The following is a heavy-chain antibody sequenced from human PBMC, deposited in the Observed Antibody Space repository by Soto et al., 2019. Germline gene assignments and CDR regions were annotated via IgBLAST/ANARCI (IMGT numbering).Heavy chain of an antibody. CDR3: AKGGGYGSVDY. CDR2: INGDGSST. D-gene: IGHD5-18*01. Sequence: PGWSLRLSCAASGFTFSSFRMYWVRQAPGKGLVWVSHINGDGSSTTYADSVKGRFTISRDNAKNTLYLQMSSLRAEDTAVYYCAKGGGYGSVDYWGQGTLLTVSS. CDR1: GFTFSSFR. J-gene: IGHJ4*02. V-gene: IGHV3-74*01.